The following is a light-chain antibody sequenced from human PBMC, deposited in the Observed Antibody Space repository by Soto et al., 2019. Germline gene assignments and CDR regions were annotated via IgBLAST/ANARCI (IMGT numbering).Light chain of an antibody. J-gene: IGKJ2*01. CDR2: GTS. CDR3: QQYNNWPPYT. CDR1: QSVTTN. V-gene: IGKV3-15*01. Sequence: DIVMTQSPATLSVSPGERATLSCRASQSVTTNVAWYQQKPGQPPRLLIYGTSTRATGITDRFSGSGSGTEFTLTISSLQSDDSAVYYCQQYNNWPPYTFGQGTKVEIK.